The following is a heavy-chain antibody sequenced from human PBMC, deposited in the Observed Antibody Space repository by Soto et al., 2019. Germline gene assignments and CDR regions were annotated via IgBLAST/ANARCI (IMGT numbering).Heavy chain of an antibody. CDR2: IIPIFGTA. Sequence: SVKVSCKASGGTFSSYAISWVRQAPGQGLEWMGGIIPIFGTANYAQKFQGRVTITADESTSTAYMELSSLRSEDTAVYYCASGVYCSGGSCHGNWFDPWGQGTLVTVSS. CDR1: GGTFSSYA. CDR3: ASGVYCSGGSCHGNWFDP. V-gene: IGHV1-69*13. D-gene: IGHD2-15*01. J-gene: IGHJ5*02.